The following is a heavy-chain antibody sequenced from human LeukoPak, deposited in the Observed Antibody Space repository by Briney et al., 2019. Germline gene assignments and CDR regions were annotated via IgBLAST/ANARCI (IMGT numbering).Heavy chain of an antibody. J-gene: IGHJ4*02. CDR3: ARGSGSYLRPPTFDY. D-gene: IGHD1-26*01. CDR2: ISSSGSTI. Sequence: SLRLSCAASGFTFSSYEMNWVRQAPGKGLEWVSYISSSGSTIYYADSVKGRFTISRDNAKNSLYLQMNSLRAEDTAVYYCARGSGSYLRPPTFDYWGQGTLVTVSA. V-gene: IGHV3-48*03. CDR1: GFTFSSYE.